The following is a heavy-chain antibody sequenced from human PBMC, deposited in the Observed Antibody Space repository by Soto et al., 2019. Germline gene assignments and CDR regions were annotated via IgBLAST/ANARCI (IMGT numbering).Heavy chain of an antibody. D-gene: IGHD5-12*01. Sequence: GGSLRLSCAASGFTFSSYAMSWVRQAPGKGLEWVSAISGSGGSTYYADSVKGRFTISRDNSKNTLYLQMNSLRAEDTAVYYCAKVGGYDPRVSRFYDYWGQGTLVTVSS. CDR1: GFTFSSYA. CDR3: AKVGGYDPRVSRFYDY. V-gene: IGHV3-23*01. CDR2: ISGSGGST. J-gene: IGHJ4*02.